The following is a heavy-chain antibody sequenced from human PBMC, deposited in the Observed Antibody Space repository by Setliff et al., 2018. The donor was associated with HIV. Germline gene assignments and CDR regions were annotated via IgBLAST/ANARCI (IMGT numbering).Heavy chain of an antibody. CDR3: AREGGTGRSSWYGAYWYDP. V-gene: IGHV4-34*01. D-gene: IGHD6-13*01. J-gene: IGHJ5*02. CDR2: INHSGKT. Sequence: SETLSLTCAVSDGSFSGYYWTWIRQPPGKGLEWIGDINHSGKTNYNRSLKSRVTISLDTSKNQFSLRLTSVTAADTAVYYCAREGGTGRSSWYGAYWYDPWGQGTLVTVSS. CDR1: DGSFSGYY.